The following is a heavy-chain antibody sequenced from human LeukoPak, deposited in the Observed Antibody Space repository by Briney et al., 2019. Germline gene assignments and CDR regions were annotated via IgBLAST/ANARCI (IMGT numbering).Heavy chain of an antibody. D-gene: IGHD1-26*01. CDR1: GYAFSNYG. Sequence: ASVKVSCKASGYAFSNYGMSWVRQAPGQGLEWMGWISAKNGNIDYAQKLQGRVTMTVDTSTSTAYMELRSLRSDDTAVYYCARRIVGGHLGDYWGQGTLVTVSS. CDR2: ISAKNGNI. V-gene: IGHV1-18*01. CDR3: ARRIVGGHLGDY. J-gene: IGHJ4*02.